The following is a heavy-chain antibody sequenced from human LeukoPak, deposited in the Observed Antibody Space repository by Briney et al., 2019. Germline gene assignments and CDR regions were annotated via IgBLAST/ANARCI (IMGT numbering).Heavy chain of an antibody. V-gene: IGHV4-31*03. CDR3: ARDSDPGYSYGESYWYFDL. J-gene: IGHJ2*01. CDR1: GGSISSGGYY. CDR2: IYYSGST. D-gene: IGHD5-18*01. Sequence: KPSETLSLTCTVSGGSISSGGYYWSWIRQHPGKGLEWIGYIYYSGSTYYNPSLKSRVTISVDTSKNQFSLKLSSVTAADTAVYYCARDSDPGYSYGESYWYFDLRGRGTLVTVSS.